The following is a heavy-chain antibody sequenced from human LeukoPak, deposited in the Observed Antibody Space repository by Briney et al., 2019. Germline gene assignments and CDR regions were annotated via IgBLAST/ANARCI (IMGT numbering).Heavy chain of an antibody. D-gene: IGHD3-10*01. Sequence: PSETLSLTCTVSGGSVGDNNFFWNWIRQPPGKGLEWIGYIYNSGSTNYNPALNSRVTISVDTSNNQFSLKLSSVIAADTAVYYCARDPGLGVWGQGTTVTVSS. J-gene: IGHJ6*02. V-gene: IGHV4-61*01. CDR2: IYNSGST. CDR3: ARDPGLGV. CDR1: GGSVGDNNFF.